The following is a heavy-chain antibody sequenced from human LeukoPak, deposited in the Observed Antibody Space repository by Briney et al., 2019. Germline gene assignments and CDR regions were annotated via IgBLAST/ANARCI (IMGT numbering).Heavy chain of an antibody. Sequence: PGGSLRLSYTTSGFTFGDYVMNWVRQAPGKGQEWIGFIRSKAYGGTTEYAASVKGRFTISRDDSKSIAYLQMNSLKTEDTAVYYCTKGSCSGGTCYSNSWGQGTLVTVSS. CDR2: IRSKAYGGTT. V-gene: IGHV3-49*04. CDR1: GFTFGDYV. J-gene: IGHJ4*02. CDR3: TKGSCSGGTCYSNS. D-gene: IGHD2-15*01.